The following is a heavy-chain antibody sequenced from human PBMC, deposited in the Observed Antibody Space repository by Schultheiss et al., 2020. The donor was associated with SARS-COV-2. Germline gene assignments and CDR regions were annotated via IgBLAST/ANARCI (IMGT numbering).Heavy chain of an antibody. CDR3: TTPFFSLYPYSMGPPAPHYYYYGMDV. D-gene: IGHD4-11*01. CDR2: IYHSGST. V-gene: IGHV4-34*03. CDR1: GGSFSGYY. Sequence: SQTLSLTCAVYGGSFSGYYWSWIRQPPGKGLEWIGSIYHSGSTYYNPSLKSRVTISVDTSKNQFSLKLSSVTAADTAVYYCTTPFFSLYPYSMGPPAPHYYYYGMDVWGQGTTVTVSS. J-gene: IGHJ6*02.